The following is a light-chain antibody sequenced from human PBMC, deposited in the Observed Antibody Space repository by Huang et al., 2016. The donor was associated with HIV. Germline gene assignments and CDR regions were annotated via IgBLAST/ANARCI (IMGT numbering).Light chain of an antibody. CDR2: GAS. CDR1: QSVNSH. V-gene: IGKV3-15*01. Sequence: EIVMTQSPATVSVSPGARATLSCRASQSVNSHLAWYQQKPGQAPRLLIYGASTRASGIPARFSGSGSGTEFTLTISSLQSEDCAVYYCQQYNDWPPMYTFGQGTKLEIK. CDR3: QQYNDWPPMYT. J-gene: IGKJ2*01.